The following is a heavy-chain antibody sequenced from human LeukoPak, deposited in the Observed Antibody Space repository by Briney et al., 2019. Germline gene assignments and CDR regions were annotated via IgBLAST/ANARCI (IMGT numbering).Heavy chain of an antibody. J-gene: IGHJ4*02. CDR1: GGSFSGYY. CDR2: INHSGST. CDR3: ARVRWECSGGSCYSIGVMDY. V-gene: IGHV4-34*01. Sequence: PSETLSLTCAVYGGSFSGYYWSWIRQPPGKGLEWIGEINHSGSTNYNPSLKSRVTISVDTSKNQFSLKLSSVTAADTAVYYCARVRWECSGGSCYSIGVMDYWGQGTLVTVSS. D-gene: IGHD2-15*01.